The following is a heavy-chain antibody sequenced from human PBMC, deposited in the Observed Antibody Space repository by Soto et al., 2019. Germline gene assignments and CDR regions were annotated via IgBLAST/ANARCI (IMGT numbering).Heavy chain of an antibody. Sequence: QVQLAQSGAEVKKRGSSVKVSCRVSGGTFNNYAISWVRQAPGEGLEWMGGIIPAFGTPKYAQRFQDRVTISADVYAATAYMELTSLRSDDTAVYYCARDVGFQQHLFVFDLWGQGTLVTVSS. CDR3: ARDVGFQQHLFVFDL. CDR1: GGTFNNYA. J-gene: IGHJ4*02. V-gene: IGHV1-69*01. D-gene: IGHD3-10*02. CDR2: IIPAFGTP.